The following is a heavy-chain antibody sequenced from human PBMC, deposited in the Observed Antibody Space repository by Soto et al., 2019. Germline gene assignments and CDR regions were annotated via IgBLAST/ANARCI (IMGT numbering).Heavy chain of an antibody. V-gene: IGHV6-1*01. J-gene: IGHJ4*02. D-gene: IGHD6-6*01. CDR2: TYYRSKWYN. Sequence: PSQTLSLTCAISGDSVSSSIVTWNWIRQSPSRGLEWLGRTYYRSKWYNDYAESVKSRITINPDTSKNQFSLHLNSVTPEDTAVYYCAKSSIEPRLFMYPFDSWGLGTLVTVSS. CDR3: AKSSIEPRLFMYPFDS. CDR1: GDSVSSSIVT.